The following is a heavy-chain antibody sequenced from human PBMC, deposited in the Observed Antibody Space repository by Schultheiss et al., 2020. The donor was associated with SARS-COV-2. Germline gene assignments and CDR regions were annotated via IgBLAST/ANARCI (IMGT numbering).Heavy chain of an antibody. CDR3: ARDWKKGGLPGGDYYYYYYMDV. Sequence: SETLSLTCTVSGGSISSSSYYWGWIRQPPGKGLEWIGSIYYSGSTYYNPSLKSRVTISVDTSKNQFSLKLSSVTAADTAVYYCARDWKKGGLPGGDYYYYYYMDVWGKGTTVTVSS. CDR2: IYYSGST. J-gene: IGHJ6*03. V-gene: IGHV4-39*02. CDR1: GGSISSSSYY. D-gene: IGHD2-8*02.